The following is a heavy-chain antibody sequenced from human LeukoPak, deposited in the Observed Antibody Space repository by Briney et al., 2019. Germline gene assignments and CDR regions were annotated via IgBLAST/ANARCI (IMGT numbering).Heavy chain of an antibody. CDR2: IYYTGST. Sequence: SETLSLTCTVSGDSISSYYWNWIRQPLGKGLEWIGTIYYTGSTDYNPSLKSRASISIDTSKNQFSLNLPSVTAADTAVYYCARERDIDMVSHFFDFWGQGTLVTVSS. D-gene: IGHD5-18*01. V-gene: IGHV4-59*12. CDR3: ARERDIDMVSHFFDF. CDR1: GDSISSYY. J-gene: IGHJ4*02.